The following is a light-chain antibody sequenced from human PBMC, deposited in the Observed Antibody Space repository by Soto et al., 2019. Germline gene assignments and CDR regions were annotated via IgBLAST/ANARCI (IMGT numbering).Light chain of an antibody. CDR2: DAS. CDR1: QSISSY. CDR3: QQRSNWPLT. J-gene: IGKJ4*01. V-gene: IGKV3-11*01. Sequence: EIGLTQSPATLSLSPGERASLSCRASQSISSYLAWYQQKPGQAPRLLIYDASNRATGIPARFSGSGSGTDFTLIISSLEPEDLAVYYCQQRSNWPLTFGGGTKVEIK.